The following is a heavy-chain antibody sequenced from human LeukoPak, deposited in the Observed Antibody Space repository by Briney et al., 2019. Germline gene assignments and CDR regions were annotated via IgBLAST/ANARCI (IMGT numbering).Heavy chain of an antibody. J-gene: IGHJ4*02. CDR2: IYSGGST. D-gene: IGHD3-10*01. CDR3: ARVKGSGVFDY. CDR1: GFNLDDYD. V-gene: IGHV3-53*01. Sequence: SGGSLRLSCTASGFNLDDYDMHWVRQAPGKGLEWVSVIYSGGSTYYADSVKGRFTISRDNSKNTLYLQMNSLRAEDTAVYYCARVKGSGVFDYWGQGTLVTVSS.